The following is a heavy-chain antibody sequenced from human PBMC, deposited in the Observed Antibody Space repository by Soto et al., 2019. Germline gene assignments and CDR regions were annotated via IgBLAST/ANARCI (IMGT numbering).Heavy chain of an antibody. D-gene: IGHD3-10*01. CDR2: ISGSGGST. CDR3: AKDRRKYYGSGSYYDY. J-gene: IGHJ4*02. Sequence: GGSLRLSCAASGFTFSSYAMSWVRQAPGKGLEWVSAISGSGGSTYYADSVKGRFTISRDNSKNTLCLQMNSLRAEDTAVYYCAKDRRKYYGSGSYYDYWGQGTLVTVSS. V-gene: IGHV3-23*01. CDR1: GFTFSSYA.